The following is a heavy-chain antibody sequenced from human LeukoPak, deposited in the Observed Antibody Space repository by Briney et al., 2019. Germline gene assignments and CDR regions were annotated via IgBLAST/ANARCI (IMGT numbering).Heavy chain of an antibody. J-gene: IGHJ4*02. CDR1: GGSISSYY. V-gene: IGHV4-59*01. Sequence: PSETLSLTCTVSGGSISSYYWSCIRQPPGKGLEWIGDIYDSGSTNYNPSLKSRVTISVDTSKNQFSLKLSSVTAADTAVYYCAREWSSGWAEFDYWGQGTLVTVSS. CDR3: AREWSSGWAEFDY. D-gene: IGHD6-25*01. CDR2: IYDSGST.